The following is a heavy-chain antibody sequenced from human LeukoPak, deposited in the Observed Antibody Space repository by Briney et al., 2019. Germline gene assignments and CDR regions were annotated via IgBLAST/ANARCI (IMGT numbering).Heavy chain of an antibody. CDR2: MNPISGNT. D-gene: IGHD6-13*01. V-gene: IGHV1-8*01. J-gene: IGHJ4*02. Sequence: ASVKVSCKASGYTFTSYDINLVRQATGQGLEGMGWMNPISGNTGYAQKFQGRVTMTRNTSISTAYMELSSLRSEDTAVYYCARVRPRSSSWVDYWGQGTLVTVSS. CDR3: ARVRPRSSSWVDY. CDR1: GYTFTSYD.